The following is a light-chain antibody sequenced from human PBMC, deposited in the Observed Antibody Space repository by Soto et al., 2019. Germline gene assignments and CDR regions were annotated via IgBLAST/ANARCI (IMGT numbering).Light chain of an antibody. CDR1: QSVSSN. V-gene: IGKV3-11*01. CDR3: QQHSNWPLT. J-gene: IGKJ4*01. Sequence: EIGLIQSPATLSLSPGERATLSCRASQSVSSNLAWYQQNPGQAPRLLIFDASNRATGIPARFSGSGSGTDFTLTISSLEPEDFAVYYCQQHSNWPLTFGGGTKVDI. CDR2: DAS.